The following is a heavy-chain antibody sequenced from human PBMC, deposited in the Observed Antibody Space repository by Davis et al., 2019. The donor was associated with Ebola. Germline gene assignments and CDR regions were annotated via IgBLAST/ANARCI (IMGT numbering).Heavy chain of an antibody. Sequence: GESLKISCAASGFTFNNAWMSWVRQAPGKGLEWVGRIKSKTDGGTTDYAAPVKGRFTISRDDSKNTLYLQMNSLKTEDTAVYYCTTAPLGYCSSTSCYSYFDYWGQGTLVTVSS. CDR3: TTAPLGYCSSTSCYSYFDY. D-gene: IGHD2-2*01. CDR2: IKSKTDGGTT. V-gene: IGHV3-15*01. J-gene: IGHJ4*02. CDR1: GFTFNNAW.